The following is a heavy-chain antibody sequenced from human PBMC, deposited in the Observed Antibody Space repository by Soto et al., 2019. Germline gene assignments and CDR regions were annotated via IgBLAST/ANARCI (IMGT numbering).Heavy chain of an antibody. D-gene: IGHD3-22*01. V-gene: IGHV4-39*01. CDR2: LYYSGST. CDR1: GGSIASGSYY. Sequence: QLQLRESGPGLVKSAETLSLTCTVSGGSIASGSYYWGWIRQPPGKGLEWIGSLYYSGSTYYKPSLKSRVAISVDTSKNQFSLNLSSVTAADTAVYYCARLITTYDSASTGYFFDSWGQGTLVIVSS. CDR3: ARLITTYDSASTGYFFDS. J-gene: IGHJ5*01.